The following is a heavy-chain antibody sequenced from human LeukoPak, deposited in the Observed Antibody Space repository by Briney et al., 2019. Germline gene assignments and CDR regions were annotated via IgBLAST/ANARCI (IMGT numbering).Heavy chain of an antibody. CDR2: ISSSGSTI. J-gene: IGHJ5*02. CDR3: ARDLATDYSNYLRKYNWFDP. Sequence: PGGSLRLSCAASGFTFSDYYMSWIRQAPGKGLEWVSYISSSGSTIYYADSVKGRFTISRDNAKNSLYLQMNSLRAEDTAVYYCARDLATDYSNYLRKYNWFDPWGQGTLVTVSS. D-gene: IGHD4-11*01. CDR1: GFTFSDYY. V-gene: IGHV3-11*01.